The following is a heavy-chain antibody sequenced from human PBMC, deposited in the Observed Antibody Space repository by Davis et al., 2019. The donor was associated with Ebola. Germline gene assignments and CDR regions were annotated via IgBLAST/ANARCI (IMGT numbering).Heavy chain of an antibody. CDR3: AKDLGSSGWYRGSFDY. V-gene: IGHV3-23*01. CDR2: ISGSGGST. J-gene: IGHJ4*02. D-gene: IGHD6-19*01. Sequence: GESLKISCAASGFTFDDYGMSWVRQAPGKGLEWVSAISGSGGSTYYADSVKGRFTISRDNSKNTLYLQMNSLRAEDTAVYYCAKDLGSSGWYRGSFDYWGQGTLVTVSS. CDR1: GFTFDDYG.